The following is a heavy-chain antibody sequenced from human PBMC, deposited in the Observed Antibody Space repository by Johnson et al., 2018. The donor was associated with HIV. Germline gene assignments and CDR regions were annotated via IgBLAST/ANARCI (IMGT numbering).Heavy chain of an antibody. Sequence: VQLVESGGGLIQPGGSLRLSCAASGFTVSSNYMSWVRQAPGKGLEWVSVIYTGGSTYYAGSVKGRFTISRDNSKNTLYLQMNSLRAEDTAVYYCARGLGLLLRLGAFDIWGQGTMVTVSS. V-gene: IGHV3-53*01. CDR3: ARGLGLLLRLGAFDI. J-gene: IGHJ3*02. CDR2: IYTGGST. D-gene: IGHD3-22*01. CDR1: GFTVSSNY.